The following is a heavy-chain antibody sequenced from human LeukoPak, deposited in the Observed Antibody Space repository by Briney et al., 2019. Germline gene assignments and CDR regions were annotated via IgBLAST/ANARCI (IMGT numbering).Heavy chain of an antibody. Sequence: PGGSLRLSCAASGFTFSSYAMHWVRQAPGKGLEYVSAISSNGGSTYYANSVKGRFTISRDNSKNTLYLQMGSLRAEDMAVYYCARVNSGSHYYFDYWGQGTLVTVSS. J-gene: IGHJ4*02. V-gene: IGHV3-64*01. CDR2: ISSNGGST. D-gene: IGHD1-26*01. CDR1: GFTFSSYA. CDR3: ARVNSGSHYYFDY.